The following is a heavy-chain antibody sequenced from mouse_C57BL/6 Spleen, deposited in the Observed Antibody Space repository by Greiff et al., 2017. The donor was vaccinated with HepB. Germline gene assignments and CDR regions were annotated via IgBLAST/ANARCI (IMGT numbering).Heavy chain of an antibody. CDR3: ARLDSSGSFAY. CDR2: IYPGDGDT. D-gene: IGHD3-2*02. Sequence: QVQLQQSGPELVKPGASVKISCKASGYAFSSSWMNWVKQRPGKGLEWIGRIYPGDGDTNYNGKFKGKATLTADKSSSTAYMQLSNLTSEDSAFYFCARLDSSGSFAYWGQGTLVTVSA. V-gene: IGHV1-82*01. CDR1: GYAFSSSW. J-gene: IGHJ3*01.